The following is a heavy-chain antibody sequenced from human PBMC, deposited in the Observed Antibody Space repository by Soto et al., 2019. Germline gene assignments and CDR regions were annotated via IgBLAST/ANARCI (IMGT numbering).Heavy chain of an antibody. D-gene: IGHD4-4*01. J-gene: IGHJ6*02. CDR3: ASLDYRALSYYYYGMDV. V-gene: IGHV1-18*01. CDR2: ISAYNGNT. CDR1: GYTFTSYG. Sequence: QVQLVQSGAEVKKPGASVKVSCKASGYTFTSYGISWVRQAPGQGLEWMGWISAYNGNTNYAQKLQGRVTTPTDTSTSTAYMELKSLRSDDTAVYYCASLDYRALSYYYYGMDVWGQGTTVTVSS.